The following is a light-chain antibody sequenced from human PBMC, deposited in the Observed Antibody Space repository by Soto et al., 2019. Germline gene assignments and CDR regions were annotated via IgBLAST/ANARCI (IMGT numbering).Light chain of an antibody. Sequence: EIVLTQSPGTLSLSPGERATLSCRASPSVSSSYLAWYQQKPGQAPRLLIYGASSRATGIPDRFSVSGSGTDFTLTISRLEPEDFAVYYCQQYGSSPRVTFGQGTKVEIK. J-gene: IGKJ1*01. CDR2: GAS. CDR1: PSVSSSY. CDR3: QQYGSSPRVT. V-gene: IGKV3-20*01.